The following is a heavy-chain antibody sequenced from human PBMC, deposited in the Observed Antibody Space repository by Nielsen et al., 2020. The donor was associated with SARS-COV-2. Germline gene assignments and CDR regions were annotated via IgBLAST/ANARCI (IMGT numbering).Heavy chain of an antibody. CDR1: GDSVSSNSAA. J-gene: IGHJ6*02. D-gene: IGHD3-10*01. CDR3: ARDPMVRGVITIYYYYYGMDV. V-gene: IGHV6-1*01. CDR2: TYYRSKWYN. Sequence: SCAISGDSVSSNSAAWNWIRQSPSRGLEWLGRTYYRSKWYNDYAVSVKSRITINPDTSKNQFSLQLNSVTPEDTAVYYCARDPMVRGVITIYYYYYGMDVWGQGTTVTVSS.